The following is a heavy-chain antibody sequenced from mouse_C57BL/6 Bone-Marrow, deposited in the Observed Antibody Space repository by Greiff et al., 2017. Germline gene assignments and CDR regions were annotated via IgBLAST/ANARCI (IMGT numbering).Heavy chain of an antibody. V-gene: IGHV1-4*01. Sequence: QVQLKESGAELARPGASVKMSCKASGYTFTSYTMHWVKQRPGQGLEWIGYINPSSGYTKYNQKFKDKATLTADKSSSTAYMQLSSLTSEDSAVYYCARDGSSPAWFAYWGQGTLVTVSA. CDR2: INPSSGYT. CDR3: ARDGSSPAWFAY. J-gene: IGHJ3*01. D-gene: IGHD1-1*01. CDR1: GYTFTSYT.